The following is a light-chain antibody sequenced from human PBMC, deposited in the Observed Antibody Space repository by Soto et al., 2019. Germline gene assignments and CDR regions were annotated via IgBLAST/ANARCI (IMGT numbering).Light chain of an antibody. Sequence: EVVLTQSPATLSLSPGERASLSCRASQSVGNDLVWYHQKRGQAPRVVIYSASNRATGIPARFSGSGSGTDFTLSISSLEPEDFAVYYRLQRSDWPPTFGGGTRVEFK. V-gene: IGKV3-11*01. CDR1: QSVGND. CDR2: SAS. CDR3: LQRSDWPPT. J-gene: IGKJ4*01.